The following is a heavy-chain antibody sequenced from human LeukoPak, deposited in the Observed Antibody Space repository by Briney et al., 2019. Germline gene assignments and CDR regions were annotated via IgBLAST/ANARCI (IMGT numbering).Heavy chain of an antibody. CDR1: GYTFTTYA. CDR3: ARVYCSSTSCHYYFDY. Sequence: ASVKVSCKASGYTFTTYAMHWVRQAPGQRLEWMGWMNGGNGNTEYSQKFQGRVTITRDTSASTAYMELSSLRSEDTAVYYCARVYCSSTSCHYYFDYWGQGTLVTVSS. D-gene: IGHD2-2*01. J-gene: IGHJ4*02. V-gene: IGHV1-3*01. CDR2: MNGGNGNT.